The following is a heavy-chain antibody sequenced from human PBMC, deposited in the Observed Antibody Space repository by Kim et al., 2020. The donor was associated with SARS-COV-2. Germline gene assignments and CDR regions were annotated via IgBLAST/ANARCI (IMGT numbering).Heavy chain of an antibody. V-gene: IGHV3-30*18. CDR1: GFTFSSYG. CDR3: AKSDFATVVSTADY. Sequence: GGSLRLSCAASGFTFSSYGMHWVRQAPGKGLEWVAVISYDGSNKYYADSVKGRFTISRDNSKNTLYLQMNSLRAEDTAVYYCAKSDFATVVSTADYWCQG. D-gene: IGHD4-17*01. J-gene: IGHJ4*02. CDR2: ISYDGSNK.